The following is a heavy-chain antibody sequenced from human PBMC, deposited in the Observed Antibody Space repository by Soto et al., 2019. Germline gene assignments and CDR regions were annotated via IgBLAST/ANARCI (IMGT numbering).Heavy chain of an antibody. D-gene: IGHD5-12*01. Sequence: SETLSLTCTVSGGSISSGGYYWSWIRQHPGKGLEWIGYIYYSGSTYYNPSLKSRVTISVDTSKNQFSLKLSSVTAADTAVYYCAGVEMATKSVNYSGQGTLVTVSS. CDR3: AGVEMATKSVNY. CDR2: IYYSGST. V-gene: IGHV4-31*03. J-gene: IGHJ4*02. CDR1: GGSISSGGYY.